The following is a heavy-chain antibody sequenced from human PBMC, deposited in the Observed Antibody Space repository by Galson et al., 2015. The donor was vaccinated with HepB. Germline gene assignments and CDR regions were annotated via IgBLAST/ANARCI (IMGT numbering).Heavy chain of an antibody. Sequence: SLRLSCAASGFTFSDYYMSWIRQAPGKGLEWVSYISSSSSYTNYADSVKGRFTISRDNAKNSLYLQMNSLRAEDTAVYYCARDLYGGNSEIDAFDIWGQGTMVTVSS. J-gene: IGHJ3*02. V-gene: IGHV3-11*06. D-gene: IGHD4-23*01. CDR1: GFTFSDYY. CDR3: ARDLYGGNSEIDAFDI. CDR2: ISSSSSYT.